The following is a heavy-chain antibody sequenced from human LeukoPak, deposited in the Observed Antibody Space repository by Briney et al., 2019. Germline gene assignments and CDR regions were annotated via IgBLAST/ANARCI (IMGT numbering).Heavy chain of an antibody. D-gene: IGHD3-22*01. V-gene: IGHV1-18*01. CDR1: GYTFTSYG. CDR2: ISAYNGNT. J-gene: IGHJ4*02. Sequence: RASVKVSCKASGYTFTSYGISWVRQAPGQGLEWMGWISAYNGNTNYAQKLQGRVTMTTDTSTSTAYMELRSLRSEDTAVYYCARAGYDSSGYYITFDYWGQGTLVTVSS. CDR3: ARAGYDSSGYYITFDY.